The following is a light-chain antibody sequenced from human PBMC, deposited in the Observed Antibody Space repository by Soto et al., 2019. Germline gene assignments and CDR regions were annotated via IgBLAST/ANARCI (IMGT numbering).Light chain of an antibody. V-gene: IGKV1-39*01. CDR1: QSISNH. CDR3: QQYNSYSRT. Sequence: DIQMTQSPSSLSASVEDRVIITCRASQSISNHLHWYQQKPGKAPKLLIFAASSLQSGVPSRFSGSRSGPDFTLTISSLQPEDFATYYCQQYNSYSRTFGQGTKVEIK. J-gene: IGKJ1*01. CDR2: AAS.